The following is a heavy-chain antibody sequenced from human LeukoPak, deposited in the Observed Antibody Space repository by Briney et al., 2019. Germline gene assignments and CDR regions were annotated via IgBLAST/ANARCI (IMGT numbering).Heavy chain of an antibody. D-gene: IGHD3-10*01. CDR1: GFTFSSYA. J-gene: IGHJ4*02. V-gene: IGHV3-23*01. CDR3: AKDGRRYYYGSGSYYLTYFDY. CDR2: ISGSGGST. Sequence: PGGSLRLSCAASGFTFSSYAMSWVRQAPGKGLEWASAISGSGGSTYYADSVKGRFTISRDNSKNTLYLQMNSLRAEDTAVYYCAKDGRRYYYGSGSYYLTYFDYWGQGTLVTVSS.